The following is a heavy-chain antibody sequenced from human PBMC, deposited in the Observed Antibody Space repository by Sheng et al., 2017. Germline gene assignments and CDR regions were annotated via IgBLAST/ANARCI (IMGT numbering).Heavy chain of an antibody. CDR1: GFTFSSAW. V-gene: IGHV3-7*01. J-gene: IGHJ4*02. D-gene: IGHD5-18*01. CDR2: IKQDGSEK. Sequence: EVQLVESGGGSVHPGESLRLSCAASGFTFSSAWMTWVRQAPGRGLEWVAIIKQDGSEKYYVDSVKGRFTISRDNAKNTLYVQMNSLRAEDTAIYFCARDGDSYGPDFDYWGQGTLVTVSS. CDR3: ARDGDSYGPDFDY.